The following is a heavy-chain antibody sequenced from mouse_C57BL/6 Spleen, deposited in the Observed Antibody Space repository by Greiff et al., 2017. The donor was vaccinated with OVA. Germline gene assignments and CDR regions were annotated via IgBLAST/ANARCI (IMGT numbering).Heavy chain of an antibody. V-gene: IGHV1-54*01. CDR3: ARRESVAGSFAY. CDR2: INPGSGGN. D-gene: IGHD1-1*01. Sequence: VQLQQSGAELVRPGTSVKVSCKASGYAFTNYLIEWVKQRPGQGLEWIGVINPGSGGNNYNETFKGKATLTADKSSSTAYMQLSSLTSEDSAVYFCARRESVAGSFAYWGQGTLVTVSA. J-gene: IGHJ3*01. CDR1: GYAFTNYL.